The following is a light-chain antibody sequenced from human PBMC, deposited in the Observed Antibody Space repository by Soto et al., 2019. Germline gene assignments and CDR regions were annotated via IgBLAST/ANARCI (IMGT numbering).Light chain of an antibody. CDR2: GAS. V-gene: IGKV3-15*01. Sequence: EIVMTQSPATPAVSPGERATLSCRASQSVRINVAWYQQKNGQAPRLLVYGASTRASGIPDRFSGSGSGTEFTLTISSLQSEDFAVYYCQQYNNWPRTFGQGTKVDIK. J-gene: IGKJ1*01. CDR1: QSVRIN. CDR3: QQYNNWPRT.